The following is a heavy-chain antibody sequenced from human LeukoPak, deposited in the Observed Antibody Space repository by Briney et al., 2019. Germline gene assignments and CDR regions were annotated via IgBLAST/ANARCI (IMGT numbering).Heavy chain of an antibody. V-gene: IGHV3-48*01. Sequence: GGSLRLSCSASGFTFSSYDFNWVRQAPGKGLEWVSYVSSSSTTIYYVGSVKGRFTISRDNAKSSLYLQIKSLRAEDTAVYYCARESRPYGAFDIWGQGTMVTVSS. CDR3: ARESRPYGAFDI. D-gene: IGHD4-17*01. CDR2: VSSSSTTI. J-gene: IGHJ3*02. CDR1: GFTFSSYD.